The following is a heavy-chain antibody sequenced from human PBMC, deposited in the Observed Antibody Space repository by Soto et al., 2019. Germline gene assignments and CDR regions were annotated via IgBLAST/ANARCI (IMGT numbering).Heavy chain of an antibody. CDR2: ISAYNGNT. D-gene: IGHD1-1*01. CDR3: ARVWVGTTFAYYYGMDV. CDR1: GYTFTTYG. V-gene: IGHV1-18*01. J-gene: IGHJ6*02. Sequence: QVQLVQSGAEVKKPGASVKVSCMASGYTFTTYGINWVRQAPGQGLEWMGWISAYNGNTNNAQKLQGRVTMTTATSTSTAYMELRSLKSDDTAVYYCARVWVGTTFAYYYGMDVWGQGTTVTVSS.